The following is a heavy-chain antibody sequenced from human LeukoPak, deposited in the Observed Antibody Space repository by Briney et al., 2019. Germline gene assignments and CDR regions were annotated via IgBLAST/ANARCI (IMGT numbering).Heavy chain of an antibody. D-gene: IGHD5-12*01. CDR1: GFTVSSYV. CDR3: AKEANAFDL. CDR2: VTFSSGYT. V-gene: IGHV3-23*01. Sequence: GGSLRLSCAASGFTVSSYVMNWVRQAPGKGREWVSGVTFSSGYTYYADSVKGRFTISRDNSKNTVYLQMNSLRAEDTAVYYCAKEANAFDLWGQGTMVTVSS. J-gene: IGHJ3*01.